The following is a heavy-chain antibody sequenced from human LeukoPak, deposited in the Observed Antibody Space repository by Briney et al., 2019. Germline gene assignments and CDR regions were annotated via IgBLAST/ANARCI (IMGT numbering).Heavy chain of an antibody. CDR3: ARDCRFLGYDSSGYYDEAGAFDI. D-gene: IGHD3-22*01. CDR1: GGSISSYY. CDR2: IYYSGST. V-gene: IGHV4-59*01. J-gene: IGHJ3*02. Sequence: SETLSLTCTVSGGSISSYYWSWIRQPPGKGLEWVGYIYYSGSTNYNPSLKSRVTISVDTSKNQFSLKLSSVTAADTAVYYCARDCRFLGYDSSGYYDEAGAFDIWGQGTMVTVSS.